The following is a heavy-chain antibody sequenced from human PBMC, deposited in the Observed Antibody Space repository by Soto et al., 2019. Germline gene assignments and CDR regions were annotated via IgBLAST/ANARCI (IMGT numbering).Heavy chain of an antibody. D-gene: IGHD3-3*01. J-gene: IGHJ3*02. CDR1: GGSFSGYY. CDR2: INHSGST. V-gene: IGHV4-34*01. CDR3: ARGVSPNYDFWSGYYTSAFDI. Sequence: NPSETLSLTCAVYGGSFSGYYWSWIRQPPGKGLEWIGEINHSGSTNYDPSLKSRVTISVDTSKNQFSPKLSSVTAADTAVYYCARGVSPNYDFWSGYYTSAFDIWGQGTMVTVSS.